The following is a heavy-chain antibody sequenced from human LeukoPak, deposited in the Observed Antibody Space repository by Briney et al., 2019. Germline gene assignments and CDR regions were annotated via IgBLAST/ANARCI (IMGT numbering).Heavy chain of an antibody. Sequence: ASVRVSCKVSGYTLTELSMHWVRQAPGQGLEWMGIINPSAGSTSYAHKFQGRVTMTRDTSTSTVYMELSSLRSEDTAVYYCARGGYYYDSSGYYSPFDYWGQGTLVTVSS. CDR3: ARGGYYYDSSGYYSPFDY. V-gene: IGHV1-46*01. J-gene: IGHJ4*02. D-gene: IGHD3-22*01. CDR2: INPSAGST. CDR1: GYTLTELS.